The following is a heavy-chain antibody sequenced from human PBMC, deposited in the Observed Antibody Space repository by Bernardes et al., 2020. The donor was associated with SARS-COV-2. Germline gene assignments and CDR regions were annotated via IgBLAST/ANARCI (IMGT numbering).Heavy chain of an antibody. Sequence: ASVKVSCKVSGYSLTEVSIHWVRQAPGKGLEWMGGYEPDDDETIYAQKFQGRVTMTADISTETAYMELSSLRAEDTAVYYCARVGGHDSAFDIWGQGTMVTVSS. CDR1: GYSLTEVS. CDR2: YEPDDDET. D-gene: IGHD5-12*01. CDR3: ARVGGHDSAFDI. J-gene: IGHJ3*02. V-gene: IGHV1-24*01.